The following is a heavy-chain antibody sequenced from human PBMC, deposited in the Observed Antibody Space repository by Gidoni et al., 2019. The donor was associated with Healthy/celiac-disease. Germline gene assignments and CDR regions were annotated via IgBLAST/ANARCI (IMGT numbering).Heavy chain of an antibody. J-gene: IGHJ6*02. CDR1: GYSFTSYW. D-gene: IGHD6-13*01. CDR2: IDPSDSDT. V-gene: IGHV5-10-1*03. Sequence: DVQLVQSGAEVKKPGESLRISCKGSGYSFTSYWISWVRQMPGKGLEWLGRIDPSDSDTNYSPSFQGHVTISADKSISTAYLQWSSLKASDTAMYYCARPQQPSTYYYYGMDVWGQGTTVTVSS. CDR3: ARPQQPSTYYYYGMDV.